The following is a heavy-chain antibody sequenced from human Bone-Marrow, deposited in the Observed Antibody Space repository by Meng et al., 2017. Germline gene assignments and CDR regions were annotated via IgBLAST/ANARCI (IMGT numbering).Heavy chain of an antibody. D-gene: IGHD6-19*01. J-gene: IGHJ4*02. Sequence: GGSLRLSCAASGFTFSSYEMNWVRQAPGKGLEWVSYISSSGSTIYYADSVKGRFTISRDNAKNSLYLQMNSLRAEDTAVYYCSRDLKSKAVAGTFDYWGQGTLVTVSS. CDR1: GFTFSSYE. CDR2: ISSSGSTI. CDR3: SRDLKSKAVAGTFDY. V-gene: IGHV3-48*03.